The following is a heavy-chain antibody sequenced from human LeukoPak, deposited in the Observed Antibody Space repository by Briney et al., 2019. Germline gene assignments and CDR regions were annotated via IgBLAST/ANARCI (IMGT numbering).Heavy chain of an antibody. CDR2: IFYSGST. Sequence: SETLSLTCTVSGGSISTYYWSWIRQPPGKGLEWIGYIFYSGSTNYNPSLKSRVTISVDTSKNQFSLKLSSVTAADTAVYYCARVYCPNGVCYNSKGWFDPWGQGTLVTVSS. V-gene: IGHV4-59*01. J-gene: IGHJ5*02. D-gene: IGHD2-8*01. CDR1: GGSISTYY. CDR3: ARVYCPNGVCYNSKGWFDP.